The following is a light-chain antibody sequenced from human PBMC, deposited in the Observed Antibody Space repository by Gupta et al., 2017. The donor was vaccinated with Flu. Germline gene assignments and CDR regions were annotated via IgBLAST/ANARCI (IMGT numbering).Light chain of an antibody. J-gene: IGLJ3*02. CDR3: AAWDDSLNGWV. V-gene: IGLV1-36*01. Sequence: QSVLPQYPASATPPMQKAPTAGSRSSSNIGNNAVNWYQQLPGKAPKLLIYYDDLLPSGVSDRFSGSRSGTSASLAISGLRSEDEADYYCAAWDDSLNGWVFGEGTKLTVL. CDR2: YDD. CDR1: SSNIGNNA.